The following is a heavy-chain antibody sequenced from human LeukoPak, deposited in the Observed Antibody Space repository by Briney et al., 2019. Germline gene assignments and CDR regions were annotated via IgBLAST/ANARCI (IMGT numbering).Heavy chain of an antibody. CDR2: IWYDGSNK. CDR3: AKDPNYGSGSYYGY. CDR1: GFTFSSYG. V-gene: IGHV3-33*06. J-gene: IGHJ4*02. D-gene: IGHD3-10*01. Sequence: GGSLRLSCAASGFTFSSYGMHWVRQAPGKGLEWVAVIWYDGSNKYYADSVKGRFTISRDNSKNTLYLQMNSLRAEDTAVYYCAKDPNYGSGSYYGYWGQGSLVTVSS.